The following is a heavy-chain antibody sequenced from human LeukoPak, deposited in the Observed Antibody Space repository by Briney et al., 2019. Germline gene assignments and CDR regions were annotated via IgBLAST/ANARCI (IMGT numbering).Heavy chain of an antibody. Sequence: GGSLRLSCAASVFTFSSHALSWVRQAPGKGLEWGSSLSGSGYNTYYADSVKGRFTISRDNSKNTVYLQMNSLRAEDTAVYYCAKDPYGTRYFDYWGQGTLVTVSS. V-gene: IGHV3-23*01. CDR3: AKDPYGTRYFDY. J-gene: IGHJ4*02. CDR2: LSGSGYNT. CDR1: VFTFSSHA. D-gene: IGHD2-2*01.